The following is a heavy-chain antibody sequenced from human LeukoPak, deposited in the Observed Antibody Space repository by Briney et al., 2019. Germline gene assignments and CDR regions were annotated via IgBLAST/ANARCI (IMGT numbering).Heavy chain of an antibody. V-gene: IGHV3-21*01. Sequence: GGSLRLSCAASVFAYSSYSMHWVRQAPGKGLEWVSSMTSVTYIYYAASVKGRFTISRDNAKNSLYLQMNNLRVEDTAVYYCASADYYGSGSHYTFRGLDYWGQGTLVTVSS. D-gene: IGHD3-10*01. J-gene: IGHJ4*02. CDR3: ASADYYGSGSHYTFRGLDY. CDR2: MTSVTYI. CDR1: VFAYSSYS.